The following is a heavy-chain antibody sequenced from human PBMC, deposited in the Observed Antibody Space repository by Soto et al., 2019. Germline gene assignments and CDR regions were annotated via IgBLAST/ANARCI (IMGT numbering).Heavy chain of an antibody. D-gene: IGHD1-26*01. CDR1: GFTFGDYA. V-gene: IGHV3-9*01. J-gene: IGHJ4*02. Sequence: GGSLRLSCAASGFTFGDYAMHWVRQAPGKGLEWVSGIIWNSASMDYADSVKDRFSISRDNAENSLYLQMNILKIEDTAFYYCARSFSDSYYDLDFWGQGTLVTVSS. CDR2: IIWNSASM. CDR3: ARSFSDSYYDLDF.